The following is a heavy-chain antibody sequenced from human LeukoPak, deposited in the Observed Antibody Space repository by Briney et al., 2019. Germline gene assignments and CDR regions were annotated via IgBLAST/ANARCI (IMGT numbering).Heavy chain of an antibody. CDR1: GYTFSIYS. Sequence: GASVKVSCKASGYTFSIYSIAWVRQAPGQGLECMGWISAYNGNTNYAQKFQGRVTMTTDTSTSTAYMELRSLRSDDTAVYYCARAGYSYGYLGYFDYWGQGTLVTVSS. J-gene: IGHJ4*02. CDR3: ARAGYSYGYLGYFDY. V-gene: IGHV1-18*01. D-gene: IGHD5-18*01. CDR2: ISAYNGNT.